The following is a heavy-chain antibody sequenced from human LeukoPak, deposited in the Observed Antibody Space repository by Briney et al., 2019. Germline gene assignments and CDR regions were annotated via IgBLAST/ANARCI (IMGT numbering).Heavy chain of an antibody. V-gene: IGHV4-61*02. J-gene: IGHJ2*01. CDR1: GGSIGTTNYY. D-gene: IGHD3-9*01. CDR3: ARSLPTIFGHFDL. Sequence: SETLSLTCSVSGGSIGTTNYYWSWIRQPAGKDLEWIGRIYSSGSTNYNPSLKSRVTISVDTSKNQFSLKMNSVTAADPAVYYCARSLPTIFGHFDLWGRGTLVTVSS. CDR2: IYSSGST.